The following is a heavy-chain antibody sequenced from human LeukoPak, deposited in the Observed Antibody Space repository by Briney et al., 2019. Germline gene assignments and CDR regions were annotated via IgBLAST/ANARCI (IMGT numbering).Heavy chain of an antibody. J-gene: IGHJ4*02. CDR2: INHSGST. D-gene: IGHD3-3*01. V-gene: IGHV4-34*01. Sequence: SETLSLTCAVYGGSFSGYYWSWIRQPPGKGLEWIGEINHSGSTNYNPSLKSRVTISVDTSKNQFSLKLSSVTAADTAVYYCARGQGDFWSGYYPKYYFDYWGQGTLVTVSS. CDR1: GGSFSGYY. CDR3: ARGQGDFWSGYYPKYYFDY.